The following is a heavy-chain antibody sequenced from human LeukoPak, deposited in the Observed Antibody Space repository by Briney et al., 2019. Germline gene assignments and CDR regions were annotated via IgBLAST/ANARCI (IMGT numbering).Heavy chain of an antibody. J-gene: IGHJ5*02. CDR1: GGSISSYY. Sequence: PSGTLTLTCTVSGGSISSYYWSWIRQDPGKGLEWIGYIHYSGSTNYNPSLKSRVTISVDTSKNQFSLKLSSVTAADTAVYYCARLHDRIGYYLDWFDPWGQGTLVTVSS. D-gene: IGHD3-22*01. CDR3: ARLHDRIGYYLDWFDP. V-gene: IGHV4-59*08. CDR2: IHYSGST.